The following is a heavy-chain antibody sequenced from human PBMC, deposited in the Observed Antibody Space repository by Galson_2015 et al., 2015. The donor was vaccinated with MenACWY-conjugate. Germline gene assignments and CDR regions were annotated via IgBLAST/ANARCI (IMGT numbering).Heavy chain of an antibody. Sequence: SLRLSCAASGFMFSSYSLNWARQAPGQGLQWVASISSNGNYIYYGDSVEGRFTISRDNAKNSMYLQMNSLTVEDTAVYYCSRVGTIGLDGFDYWGQGTLVTVSS. CDR2: ISSNGNYI. CDR3: SRVGTIGLDGFDY. CDR1: GFMFSSYS. D-gene: IGHD3-3*01. J-gene: IGHJ4*02. V-gene: IGHV3-21*01.